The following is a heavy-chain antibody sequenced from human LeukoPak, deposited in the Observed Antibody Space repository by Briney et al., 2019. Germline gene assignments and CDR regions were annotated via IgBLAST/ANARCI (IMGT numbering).Heavy chain of an antibody. CDR1: GYSISSGYY. D-gene: IGHD4-23*01. J-gene: IGHJ3*02. Sequence: SETLSLTCTVSGYSISSGYYWGWIRQPPGKGLEWIGSIYHSGSTYYNPSLKSRVTISVDTSKNQFSLKLSSVTAADTAVYYCARPVDYCGNYDAFDIWGQGTMVTVSS. V-gene: IGHV4-38-2*02. CDR3: ARPVDYCGNYDAFDI. CDR2: IYHSGST.